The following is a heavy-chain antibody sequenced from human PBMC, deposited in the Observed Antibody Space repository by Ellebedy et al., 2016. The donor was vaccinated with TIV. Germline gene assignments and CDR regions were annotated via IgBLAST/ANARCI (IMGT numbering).Heavy chain of an antibody. V-gene: IGHV3-74*03. CDR3: AREEIGYTYGKPIDY. Sequence: GGSLRLSXKGSGFTFSRYWMHWVRQAPGKGLVWVSGIKTDGTDTTYADSVKGRFTISRDNANNILYLQITSLRAEDTAFYYCAREEIGYTYGKPIDYWGQGTLVTVSS. D-gene: IGHD5-18*01. CDR1: GFTFSRYW. J-gene: IGHJ4*02. CDR2: IKTDGTDT.